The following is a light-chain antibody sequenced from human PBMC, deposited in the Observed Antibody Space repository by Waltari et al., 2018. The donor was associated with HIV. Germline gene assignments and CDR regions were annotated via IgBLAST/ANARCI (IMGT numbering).Light chain of an antibody. CDR3: QTWGTGILV. CDR2: LNSDGSH. V-gene: IGLV4-69*01. J-gene: IGLJ3*02. CDR1: SGHSSYA. Sequence: QLVLTQSPSASASLAASVKLTCTLRSGHSSYAIAWHHQQPEKGPRYLMKLNSDGSHSKGDGIPDRFSGSSSGAERYLTISSLQSEDEADYYCQTWGTGILVFGGGTNLTVL.